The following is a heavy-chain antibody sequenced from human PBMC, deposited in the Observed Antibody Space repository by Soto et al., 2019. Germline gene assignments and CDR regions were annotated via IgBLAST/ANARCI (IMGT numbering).Heavy chain of an antibody. V-gene: IGHV4-61*08. Sequence: SETLSLTCTVSGGSINSGGYYWSWIRQHPGKGLEWIGYIYYSGTTSYNPSLNSRVTISVDTSKNQFSLKLSSVTAADTAVYYCARGVPYSYGYVSWFDPWGQGTLVTVSS. D-gene: IGHD5-18*01. CDR3: ARGVPYSYGYVSWFDP. CDR1: GGSINSGGYY. CDR2: IYYSGTT. J-gene: IGHJ5*02.